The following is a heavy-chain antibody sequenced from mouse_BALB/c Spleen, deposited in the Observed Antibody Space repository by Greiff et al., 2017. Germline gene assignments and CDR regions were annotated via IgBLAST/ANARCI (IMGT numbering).Heavy chain of an antibody. V-gene: IGHV3-2*02. J-gene: IGHJ1*01. Sequence: EVQLQESGPGLVKPSQSLSLTCTVTGYSITSDYAWNWIRQFPGNKLEWMGYISYSGSTSYNPSLKSRISITRDTSKNQFFLQLNSVTTEDTATYYCVRGGAYEYFPGYIEVWGAGTTGTVSS. D-gene: IGHD2-4*01. CDR2: ISYSGST. CDR1: GYSITSDYA. CDR3: VRGGAYEYFPGYIEV.